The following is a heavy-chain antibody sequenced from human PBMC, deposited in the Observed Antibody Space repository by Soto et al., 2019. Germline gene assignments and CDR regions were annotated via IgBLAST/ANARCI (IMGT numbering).Heavy chain of an antibody. Sequence: GGSLRLSCAASGFTFSSYWMHWVRQAPGKGLVWVSRINSDGSSTSYADSVKGRFTISRDNAKNTLYLQMNSLRAEDTAVYYCAREYDFWSGYSPAFDYWGQGTLVTVSS. CDR3: AREYDFWSGYSPAFDY. V-gene: IGHV3-74*01. J-gene: IGHJ4*02. D-gene: IGHD3-3*01. CDR1: GFTFSSYW. CDR2: INSDGSST.